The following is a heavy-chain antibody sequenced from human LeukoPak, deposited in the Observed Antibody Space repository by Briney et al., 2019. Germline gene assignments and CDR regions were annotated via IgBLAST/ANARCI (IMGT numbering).Heavy chain of an antibody. CDR1: GGSISSGGYY. CDR3: AREGVALNWFDP. Sequence: PSETLSLTCTVSGGSISSGGYYWSWIRQPPGKGLEWIGYIYHSGSTYYNPSLKSRVTISVDRSKKQFSLKLSSVTAADTAVYYCAREGVALNWFDPWGQGTLVTVSS. J-gene: IGHJ5*02. CDR2: IYHSGST. D-gene: IGHD3-10*01. V-gene: IGHV4-30-2*01.